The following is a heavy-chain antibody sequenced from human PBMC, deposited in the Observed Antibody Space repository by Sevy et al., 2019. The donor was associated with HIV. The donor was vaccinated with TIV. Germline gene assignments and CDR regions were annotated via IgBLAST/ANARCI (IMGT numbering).Heavy chain of an antibody. J-gene: IGHJ4*02. CDR3: AKDYYDSSGYLDY. Sequence: GGSLRLSCAASGFTFSSYGMHWVRQAPGKGLECVAVISYDGSNKYSADSVQGRFTISRDNSKNTLYLQMNNLRAEDTAVYYCAKDYYDSSGYLDYWGQGTLVTVSS. CDR2: ISYDGSNK. CDR1: GFTFSSYG. V-gene: IGHV3-30*18. D-gene: IGHD3-22*01.